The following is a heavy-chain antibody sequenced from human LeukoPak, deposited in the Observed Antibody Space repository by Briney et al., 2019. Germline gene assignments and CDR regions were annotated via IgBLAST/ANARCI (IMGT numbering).Heavy chain of an antibody. CDR1: GGSISSYY. J-gene: IGHJ2*01. CDR3: AREDYRWDYGGNSSENWYFDL. D-gene: IGHD4-23*01. V-gene: IGHV4-59*01. Sequence: SETLSLTCTVSGGSISSYYWSWIRQPPGKGLEWIGYIYYSGSTNYNPSLKSRVTISVDTSKNQFSLKLSSVTAADTAVYYCAREDYRWDYGGNSSENWYFDLWGRGTLVTVSS. CDR2: IYYSGST.